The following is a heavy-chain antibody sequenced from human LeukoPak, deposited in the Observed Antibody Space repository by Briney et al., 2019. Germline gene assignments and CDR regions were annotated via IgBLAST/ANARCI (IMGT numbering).Heavy chain of an antibody. CDR1: GGSISSSSYY. J-gene: IGHJ4*02. Sequence: SETLSLTCTVSGGSISSSSYYWGWIRQPPGKGLEWIGSIYYSGSTNYNPSLKSRVTISVDTSKNQFSLKLSSVTAADTAVYYCARAVTIFGVVTIFDYWGQGTLVTVSS. CDR3: ARAVTIFGVVTIFDY. CDR2: IYYSGST. D-gene: IGHD3-3*01. V-gene: IGHV4-39*07.